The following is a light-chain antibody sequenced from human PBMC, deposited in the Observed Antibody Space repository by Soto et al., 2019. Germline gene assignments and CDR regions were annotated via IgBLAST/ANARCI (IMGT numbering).Light chain of an antibody. Sequence: MSPSPGTLSPSGDSRFTITFPASQNINSWLAWYQQKPGKAPNLLIYDASTLESGVPSRFSGSGSGTEFTLTISSRQQNDVTTYYCQHYNSYSWTFGQGTKVDIK. J-gene: IGKJ1*01. CDR2: DAS. CDR3: QHYNSYSWT. V-gene: IGKV1-5*01. CDR1: QNINSW.